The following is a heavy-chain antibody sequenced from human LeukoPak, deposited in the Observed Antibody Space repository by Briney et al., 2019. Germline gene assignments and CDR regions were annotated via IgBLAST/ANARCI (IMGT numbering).Heavy chain of an antibody. Sequence: ASVKVSCKASGYTFTGYHIHWVRQAPGQGLEWVGRINPYSGDTNFAQKFPGRVTMTRDTSITTPYMDLSSLTPDDTAVYFCARDQGSLTRSWYTGYWGQGTQVTVSS. V-gene: IGHV1-2*06. J-gene: IGHJ4*02. CDR1: GYTFTGYH. CDR3: ARDQGSLTRSWYTGY. D-gene: IGHD6-13*01. CDR2: INPYSGDT.